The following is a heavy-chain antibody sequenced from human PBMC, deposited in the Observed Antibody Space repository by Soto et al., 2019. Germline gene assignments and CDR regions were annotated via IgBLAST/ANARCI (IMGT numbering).Heavy chain of an antibody. Sequence: QVQLVESGGGVVQPGRSLRLSCAASGFTFRTYGMHWVRQAPGKGLEWVAFMSYDGRQKYYADSVKGRFTISRDNSKNTLELQMNSLATEDTAVYFCSQEAPGGWHFFDNWGQGPLVPVSS. CDR3: SQEAPGGWHFFDN. V-gene: IGHV3-30*18. CDR1: GFTFRTYG. D-gene: IGHD6-19*01. CDR2: MSYDGRQK. J-gene: IGHJ4*02.